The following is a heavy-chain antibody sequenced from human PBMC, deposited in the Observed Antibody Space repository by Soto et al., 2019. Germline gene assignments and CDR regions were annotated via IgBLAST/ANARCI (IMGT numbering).Heavy chain of an antibody. V-gene: IGHV1-69*13. Sequence: SVKVSCKASGGTFSSYAISWVRQAPGQGLEWMGGIIPIFGTANYAQKFQGRVTITADESTSTAYMELSSLRSEDTAVYYCARDRLLWFGALSRYYYGMDVWGQATTVTVS. CDR1: GGTFSSYA. D-gene: IGHD3-10*01. J-gene: IGHJ6*02. CDR2: IIPIFGTA. CDR3: ARDRLLWFGALSRYYYGMDV.